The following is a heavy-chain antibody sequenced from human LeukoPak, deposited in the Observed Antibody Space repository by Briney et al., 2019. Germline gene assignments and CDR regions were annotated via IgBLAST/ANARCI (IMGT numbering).Heavy chain of an antibody. D-gene: IGHD3-9*01. J-gene: IGHJ5*02. CDR1: GFRFSAYG. CDR3: ARDLDWGAFDA. CDR2: LSANGSVT. V-gene: IGHV3-23*01. Sequence: GGSLRLSCDASGFRFSAYGMSWVRQAPGQGLEWVSGLSANGSVTFYARSVRGRFTISRDNSKNTLHLQMSSLRADDSALYYCARDLDWGAFDAWGQGTLVTVSS.